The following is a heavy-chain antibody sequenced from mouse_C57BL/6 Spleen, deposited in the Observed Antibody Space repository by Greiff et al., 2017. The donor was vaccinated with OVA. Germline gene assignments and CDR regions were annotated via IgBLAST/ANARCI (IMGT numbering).Heavy chain of an antibody. D-gene: IGHD1-1*01. CDR3: ARCYGSSHFYY. CDR2: IHPNSGST. J-gene: IGHJ2*01. CDR1: GYTFTSYW. V-gene: IGHV1-64*01. Sequence: QVQLQQPGAELVKPGASVKLSCKASGYTFTSYWMHWVKQRPGQGLEWIGMIHPNSGSTNYNEKFKSKATLTVDKSSSTAYMQLSSLTSEDSAVYDCARCYGSSHFYYWGQGTTLTVSS.